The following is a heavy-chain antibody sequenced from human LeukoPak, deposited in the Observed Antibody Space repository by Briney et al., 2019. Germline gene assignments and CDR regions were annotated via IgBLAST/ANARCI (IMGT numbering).Heavy chain of an antibody. CDR3: ARDQGDSSGYYFPN. D-gene: IGHD3-22*01. CDR1: GGSISSGDYY. CDR2: IYYSGST. J-gene: IGHJ1*01. Sequence: SQTLSLTRTVSGGSISSGDYYWSWIRQPPGKGLEWIEYIYYSGSTYYNPSLKSRVTISVDTSKNQFSLKLSSVTAADTAVYYCARDQGDSSGYYFPNWGQGTLVTVSS. V-gene: IGHV4-30-4*01.